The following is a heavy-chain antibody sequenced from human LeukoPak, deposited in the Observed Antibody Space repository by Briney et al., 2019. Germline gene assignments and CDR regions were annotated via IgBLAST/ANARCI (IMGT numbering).Heavy chain of an antibody. D-gene: IGHD6-13*01. CDR2: IYYSGST. CDR3: ARQVTAAAGTNWFDP. J-gene: IGHJ5*02. CDR1: GGXISSSY. V-gene: IGHV4-59*08. Sequence: PSGTLSLICTVSGGXISSSYWSWIRQPPGRGLEWIGYIYYSGSTYYKPSLRSRVTMSVDTSKNQLSLKLSSMTAADTAVYYCARQVTAAAGTNWFDPWGQGTLVTVSS.